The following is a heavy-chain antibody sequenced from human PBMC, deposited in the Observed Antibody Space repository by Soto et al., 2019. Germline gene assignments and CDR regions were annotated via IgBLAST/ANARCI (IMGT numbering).Heavy chain of an antibody. V-gene: IGHV4-31*02. CDR3: ARGVAATRFGFDY. D-gene: IGHD2-15*01. CDR2: IYYSGST. Sequence: PSETLSLTCTVSGGSISSGGYYWSWIRQHPGKGLEWIGYIYYSGSTYYNPSLKSRVTISVDTSKNQFSLKLSSVTAADTAVYYCARGVAATRFGFDYWGQGTLVTVSS. CDR1: GGSISSGGYY. J-gene: IGHJ4*02.